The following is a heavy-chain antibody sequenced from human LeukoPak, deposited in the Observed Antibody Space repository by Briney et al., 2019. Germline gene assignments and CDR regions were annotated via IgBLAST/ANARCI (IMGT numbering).Heavy chain of an antibody. CDR1: GFTSFSGHW. CDR2: IRFDGSEI. V-gene: IGHV3-7*01. J-gene: IGHJ4*02. CDR3: ATRNNFEY. Sequence: GGSLRLSCTVSGFTSFSGHWMNWVRQAPGKGLEWVADIRFDGSEIGYGDSVEGRFIISRDNSKNSLYLQMNILRAEDTAVYYCATRNNFEYWGQGTLVTVSS.